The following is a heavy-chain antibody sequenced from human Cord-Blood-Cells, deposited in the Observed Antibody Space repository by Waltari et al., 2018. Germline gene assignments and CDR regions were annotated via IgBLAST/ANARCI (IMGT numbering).Heavy chain of an antibody. J-gene: IGHJ1*01. CDR2: IIPIFGTA. D-gene: IGHD3-10*01. Sequence: QVQLVQSGAEVKKPGSSVKVSCKASGGTFSSYAISWVRQAPGQGLEWMGGIIPIFGTAKYAQKFQGRVTITADESTSTAYMELSSLRSEDTAVYYCARDLDEDGSGSLAPFQHWGQGTLVTVSS. CDR1: GGTFSSYA. CDR3: ARDLDEDGSGSLAPFQH. V-gene: IGHV1-69*01.